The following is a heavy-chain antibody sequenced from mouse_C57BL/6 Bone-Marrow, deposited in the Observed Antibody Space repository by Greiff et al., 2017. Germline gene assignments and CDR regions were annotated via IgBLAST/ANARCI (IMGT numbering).Heavy chain of an antibody. CDR3: ERPITTVVATWNWYFDF. Sequence: QVQLQQSGAELVKPGASVKLSCKASGYTFTSYWMQWVKQRPGQGLEWIGEIDPSDRYTNYNQKFKGKATLTVDTSSSTAYMQLSSLTSEDSAVYYCERPITTVVATWNWYFDFWGTGTTVTVSS. CDR2: IDPSDRYT. D-gene: IGHD1-1*01. V-gene: IGHV1-50*01. J-gene: IGHJ1*03. CDR1: GYTFTSYW.